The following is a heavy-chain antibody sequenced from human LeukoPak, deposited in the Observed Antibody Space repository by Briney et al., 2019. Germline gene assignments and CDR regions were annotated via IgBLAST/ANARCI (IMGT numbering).Heavy chain of an antibody. D-gene: IGHD2-15*01. V-gene: IGHV1-3*01. J-gene: IGHJ5*02. CDR1: GYTFTNHD. CDR3: ARVVAARGFDP. Sequence: ASVKVSCKASGYTFTNHDMHWVRQAPGQRLEWMGWINPGNGNTKYSQEFQGRVTLTSDTSTSTAYMELRSLRSDDTAVYYCARVVAARGFDPWGQGTLVTVSS. CDR2: INPGNGNT.